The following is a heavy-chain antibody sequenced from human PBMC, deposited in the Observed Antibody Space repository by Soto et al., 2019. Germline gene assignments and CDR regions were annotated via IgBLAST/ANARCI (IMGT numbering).Heavy chain of an antibody. D-gene: IGHD3-16*01. CDR3: AKGILSATIRPYAMDV. CDR1: GFDFSSYA. Sequence: GGSLRLSCEASGFDFSSYAMHWVRQAPGKGLEWVGVISYDGNYIYYADSVKGRFTISRDNSKNTLYVQVNSLRPEDTAVYYCAKGILSATIRPYAMDVWGQGTTVTV. V-gene: IGHV3-30*18. J-gene: IGHJ6*02. CDR2: ISYDGNYI.